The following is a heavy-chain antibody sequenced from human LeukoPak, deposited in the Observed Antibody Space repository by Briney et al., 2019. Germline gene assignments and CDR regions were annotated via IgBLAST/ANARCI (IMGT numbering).Heavy chain of an antibody. Sequence: GGSLRLSCAASGFTFSNYWMHWVRQAPGEALMWVSRIKSDGSSTTYADSVKGRFTISRDNAKNTLYLQMNSLRAEDTAVYYCSRDSLSSCGGDCYSGLDVWGQGTTVTVSS. V-gene: IGHV3-74*01. J-gene: IGHJ6*02. D-gene: IGHD2-21*02. CDR1: GFTFSNYW. CDR3: SRDSLSSCGGDCYSGLDV. CDR2: IKSDGSST.